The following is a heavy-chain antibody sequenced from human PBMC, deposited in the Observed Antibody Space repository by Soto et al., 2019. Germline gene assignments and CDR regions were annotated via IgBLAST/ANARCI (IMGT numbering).Heavy chain of an antibody. CDR1: GVSITNGDW. J-gene: IGHJ3*01. Sequence: SETLSLTCAVSGVSITNGDWWSWVRQPPGKGLEWIGEIYHSGSTKYNPSLESRATISVGKSTNQFSLRLDSVTAADTAFYYCARDRPSIDAFDLWGQGTMVNVSS. V-gene: IGHV4-4*02. CDR3: ARDRPSIDAFDL. CDR2: IYHSGST.